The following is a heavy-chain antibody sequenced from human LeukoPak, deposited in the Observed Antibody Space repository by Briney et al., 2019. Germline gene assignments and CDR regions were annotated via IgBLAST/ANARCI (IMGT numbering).Heavy chain of an antibody. CDR3: ARERWRSGSYHDAFDI. J-gene: IGHJ3*02. CDR2: TRDKANSYTT. V-gene: IGHV3-72*01. D-gene: IGHD1-26*01. CDR1: GFTFSDHN. Sequence: GGSLRLSCAASGFTFSDHNMNWVRQAPGKGLDRVGRTRDKANSYTTEYAASVKGRFTISRDDSRNSLYLQMNILKTEDTAVYYCARERWRSGSYHDAFDIWGQGAMVTVSS.